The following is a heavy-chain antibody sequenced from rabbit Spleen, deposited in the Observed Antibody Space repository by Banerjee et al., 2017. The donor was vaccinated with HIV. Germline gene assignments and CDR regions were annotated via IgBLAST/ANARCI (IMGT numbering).Heavy chain of an antibody. CDR2: IDPVFGIT. J-gene: IGHJ4*01. V-gene: IGHV1S7*01. CDR3: ARDAGTYDYIDVYFNL. D-gene: IGHD4-2*01. CDR1: GFTLSSYY. Sequence: QLEESAGGLVQPGGSLKLSCKASGFTLSSYYMNWVRQAPGKGLEWIGYIDPVFGITYYASWVNGRFSISRENAQNTVFLQMTSLTAADTATYFCARDAGTYDYIDVYFNLWGQGTLVTVS.